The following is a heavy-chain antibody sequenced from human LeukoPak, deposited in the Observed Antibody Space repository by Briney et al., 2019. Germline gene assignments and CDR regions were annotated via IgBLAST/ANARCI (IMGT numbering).Heavy chain of an antibody. V-gene: IGHV3-23*01. J-gene: IGHJ4*02. Sequence: GGSLRLSCAASGFTFSNYAMSRVRQAPGKGLEWVSAVSGSGGSTYYADSVKGRFTISRDNSKNTLYLQMNSLRVEDTAVYYCAKEGQWLQPFDYWGQGTLVTVSS. CDR3: AKEGQWLQPFDY. CDR2: VSGSGGST. CDR1: GFTFSNYA. D-gene: IGHD5-12*01.